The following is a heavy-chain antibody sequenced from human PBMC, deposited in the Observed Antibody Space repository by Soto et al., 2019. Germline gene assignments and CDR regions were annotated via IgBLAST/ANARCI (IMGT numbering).Heavy chain of an antibody. CDR2: IYYSGST. CDR1: GGSISSSSYY. V-gene: IGHV4-39*07. D-gene: IGHD1-26*01. Sequence: SETLSLTCTVSGGSISSSSYYWGWIRQPPGKGLEWIGSIYYSGSTYYNPSLKSRVTISLDSAKNQFSLNLNSVTAADTAIYYCAKDYLGSLESWGQGTLVTVSS. CDR3: AKDYLGSLES. J-gene: IGHJ4*02.